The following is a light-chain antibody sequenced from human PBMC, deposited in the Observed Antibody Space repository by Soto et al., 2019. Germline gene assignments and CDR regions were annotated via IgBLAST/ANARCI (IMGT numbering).Light chain of an antibody. J-gene: IGKJ4*01. CDR2: TAS. V-gene: IGKV1-9*01. Sequence: DIQLTQSPSFLSASVGDRVTITCRASQVTSSNVGWYHLKPGTAPNLLIYTASNLESGVPSRFSGSASGTEFTLTIISLQPEDSATYYCQQDNGYPLTFGGGTKLEIK. CDR3: QQDNGYPLT. CDR1: QVTSSN.